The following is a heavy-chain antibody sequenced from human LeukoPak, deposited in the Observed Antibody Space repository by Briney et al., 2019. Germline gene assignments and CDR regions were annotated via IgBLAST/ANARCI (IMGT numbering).Heavy chain of an antibody. CDR3: ARRVVVAAAPYYFDY. CDR1: GFTFSSYW. D-gene: IGHD2-2*01. J-gene: IGHJ4*02. CDR2: INSDGSST. Sequence: GGSLRLSCAASGFTFSSYWMHWVRQGPGRGLVWVSRINSDGSSTNYADSVRGRFTISRDNAENTLYLQMNSLRVEDTAVYYCARRVVVAAAPYYFDYWGQGTLVTVSS. V-gene: IGHV3-74*01.